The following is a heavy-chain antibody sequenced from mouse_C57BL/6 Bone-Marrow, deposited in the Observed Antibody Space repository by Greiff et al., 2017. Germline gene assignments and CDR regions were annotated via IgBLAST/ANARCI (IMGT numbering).Heavy chain of an antibody. V-gene: IGHV5-6*01. CDR3: APTVLAGAMYY. CDR2: ISSGGSYT. CDR1: GFTFSSYG. D-gene: IGHD3-1*01. J-gene: IGHJ4*01. Sequence: EVQLVESGGDLVKPGGSLKLSCAASGFTFSSYGMSWVRQSPDKRLEWVATISSGGSYTYYADSVKGRFTISRDNAKNTLYRQMSSLMSEATAMPYVAPTVLAGAMYYWGQGTSVTVSS.